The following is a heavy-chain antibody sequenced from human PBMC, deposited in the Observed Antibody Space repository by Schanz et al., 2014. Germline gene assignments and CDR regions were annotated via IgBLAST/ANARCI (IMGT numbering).Heavy chain of an antibody. Sequence: QLQLQESGPGLVKPSETLSLTCTVSGGSISSSSYYWGWIRQPPGKGLEWIGSIYYSGSTYYNPPLKSRFTIPLDTPKTRFSLKLSSVPAADTAVYYCARHSGYYYYYGMDVWGQGTTVTVSS. CDR2: IYYSGST. J-gene: IGHJ6*02. V-gene: IGHV4-39*01. CDR1: GGSISSSSYY. CDR3: ARHSGYYYYYGMDV.